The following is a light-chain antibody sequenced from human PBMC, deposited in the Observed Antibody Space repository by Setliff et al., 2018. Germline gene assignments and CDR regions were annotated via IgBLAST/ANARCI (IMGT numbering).Light chain of an antibody. V-gene: IGLV2-14*03. Sequence: VLTQPASVSGSPGQSITIACTGLSSDVSDYNFVSWYQQHPGKAPKLIISDVNNRPSGVSNRFSGSKSGSTASLTISGLQPEDEADYYCSSNTNSDTLFVFGGGTKVTVL. CDR3: SSNTNSDTLFV. CDR1: SSDVSDYNF. J-gene: IGLJ2*01. CDR2: DVN.